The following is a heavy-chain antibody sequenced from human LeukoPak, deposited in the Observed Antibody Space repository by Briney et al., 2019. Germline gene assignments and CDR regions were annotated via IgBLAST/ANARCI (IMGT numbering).Heavy chain of an antibody. CDR3: ARVFPHHRLRYFDWLRDNLFDP. J-gene: IGHJ5*02. CDR2: IIPIFGTA. CDR1: GGTFSSYA. D-gene: IGHD3-9*01. Sequence: SVKVSCKASGGTFSSYAISWVRQAPGQGLEWMGGIIPIFGTANYAQKFQGRVTITADESTSTAYMELSSLRSEDTAVYYCARVFPHHRLRYFDWLRDNLFDPWGQGTLVTVSS. V-gene: IGHV1-69*01.